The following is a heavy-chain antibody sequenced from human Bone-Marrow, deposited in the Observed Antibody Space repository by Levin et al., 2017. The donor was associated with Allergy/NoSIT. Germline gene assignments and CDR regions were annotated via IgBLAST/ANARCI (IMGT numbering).Heavy chain of an antibody. CDR2: IYPGDSDT. CDR3: ARHLKVGRCLEWPPRGFGELLAAGMDV. Sequence: GESLKISCKGSGYSFTSYWIGWVRQMPGKGLEWMGIIYPGDSDTRYSPSFQGQVTISADKSISTAYLQWSSLKASDTAMYYCARHLKVGRCLEWPPRGFGELLAAGMDVWGQGTTVTVSS. D-gene: IGHD3-10*01. V-gene: IGHV5-51*01. J-gene: IGHJ6*02. CDR1: GYSFTSYW.